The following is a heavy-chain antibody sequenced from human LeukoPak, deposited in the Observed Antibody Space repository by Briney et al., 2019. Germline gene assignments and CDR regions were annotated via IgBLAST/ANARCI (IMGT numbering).Heavy chain of an antibody. J-gene: IGHJ4*02. CDR3: ANKYCSSTSCAIGLVDC. CDR1: GFTFSSYG. CDR2: IYYSGST. V-gene: IGHV4-39*01. Sequence: PGGSLRLSCAASGFTFSSYGMHWVRQPPGKGLEWIGSIYYSGSTYYIPSLKSRVTISVDTSKNQFSLQLSSVTAADTAVYYCANKYCSSTSCAIGLVDCWGQGTLVTVSS. D-gene: IGHD2-2*01.